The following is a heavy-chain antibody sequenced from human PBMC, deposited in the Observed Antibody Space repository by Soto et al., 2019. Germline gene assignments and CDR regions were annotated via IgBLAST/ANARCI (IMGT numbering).Heavy chain of an antibody. CDR2: IYPGDSDT. Sequence: PGESLKISCKGSGYSFTSYWICWVRQMPGKGLEWMGIIYPGDSDTRYSPSFQGQVTISADKSISTAYLQWSSLKASDTAMYYCARLGLGSSSWYNWFDPWGQGTLVTVSS. CDR3: ARLGLGSSSWYNWFDP. V-gene: IGHV5-51*01. J-gene: IGHJ5*02. D-gene: IGHD6-13*01. CDR1: GYSFTSYW.